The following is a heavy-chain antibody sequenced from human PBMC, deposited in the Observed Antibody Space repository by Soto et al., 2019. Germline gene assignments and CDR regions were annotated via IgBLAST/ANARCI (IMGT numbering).Heavy chain of an antibody. CDR3: ARLDSSGSASYYYCGMDV. J-gene: IGHJ6*02. CDR2: IYYSGST. CDR1: GGSISSSSYY. Sequence: SETLSLTCTVSGGSISSSSYYWGWIRQPPGKGLEWIGSIYYSGSTYYNPSLKSRVTISVDTSKNQFSLKLSSVTAADTAVYYCARLDSSGSASYYYCGMDVWGQGTTVTVSS. D-gene: IGHD3-22*01. V-gene: IGHV4-39*01.